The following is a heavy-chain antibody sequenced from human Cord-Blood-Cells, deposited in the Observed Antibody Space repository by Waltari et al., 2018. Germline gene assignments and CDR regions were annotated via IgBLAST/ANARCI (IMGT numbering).Heavy chain of an antibody. V-gene: IGHV4-34*01. J-gene: IGHJ6*02. CDR2: INHSGSP. Sequence: QVQLQQWGAGLLKPSETLSLTCAVYGGSFSGYYWSWIRQPPGKRLEWIGEINHSGSPNSNPSLKSRVTISVDTSKNQFSLKLSSVTAADTAVYYCARVVVVVITTLEYYYYGMDVWGQGTTVTVSS. CDR1: GGSFSGYY. D-gene: IGHD3-22*01. CDR3: ARVVVVVITTLEYYYYGMDV.